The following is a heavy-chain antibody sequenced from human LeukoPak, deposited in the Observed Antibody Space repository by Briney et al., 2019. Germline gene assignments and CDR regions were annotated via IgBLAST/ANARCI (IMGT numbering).Heavy chain of an antibody. CDR2: ISYDGSNK. CDR1: GFTFSSYG. J-gene: IGHJ6*02. CDR3: EKDQTMIVVVITDYYYSYGMDV. V-gene: IGHV3-30*18. Sequence: GGSLRLSCAASGFTFSSYGMHWVRQAPGKGLEWVAGISYDGSNKDYADSVKGRFTISRDNSKNTLYLQMNSLRAEDTAVYYCEKDQTMIVVVITDYYYSYGMDVWGQGTTVTVSS. D-gene: IGHD3-22*01.